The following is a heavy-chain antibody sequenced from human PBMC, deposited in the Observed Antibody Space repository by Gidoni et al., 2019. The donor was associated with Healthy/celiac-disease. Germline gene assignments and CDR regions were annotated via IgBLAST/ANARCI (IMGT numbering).Heavy chain of an antibody. CDR2: LNSYGYST. CDR3: ARVSYCGGDCYSDY. Sequence: EVRLVDSGGGLVQPGGSLKLSCAASGFTFSSYWMHLVPQDPGKRLVLVSRLNSYGYSTSYADCLKGRFTISRDNAKNTLYLQMNSLRAEDTAVYYCARVSYCGGDCYSDYWGQGTLVTVSS. V-gene: IGHV3-74*01. J-gene: IGHJ4*02. CDR1: GFTFSSYW. D-gene: IGHD2-21*02.